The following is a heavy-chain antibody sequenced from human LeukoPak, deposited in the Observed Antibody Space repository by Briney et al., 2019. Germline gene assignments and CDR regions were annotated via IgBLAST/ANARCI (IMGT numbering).Heavy chain of an antibody. CDR3: ASWTGDYAAFDI. V-gene: IGHV4-61*02. J-gene: IGHJ3*02. CDR1: GGSISSGSSY. Sequence: SETLSLTCTVSGGSISSGSSYWGWIRQPAGTGLEWIGRIYTSGSTNYNPSLKSRVTISVDTSKNQFSLKLSSVTAADTAVYYCASWTGDYAAFDIWGQGTMVTVSS. D-gene: IGHD4-17*01. CDR2: IYTSGST.